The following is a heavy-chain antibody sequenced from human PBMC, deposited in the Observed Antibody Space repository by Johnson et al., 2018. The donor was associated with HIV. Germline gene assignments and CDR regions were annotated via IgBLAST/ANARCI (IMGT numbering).Heavy chain of an antibody. CDR1: GFTFSSYA. J-gene: IGHJ3*02. CDR2: ISYDGSNK. CDR3: ARDSIEMATKSEDAFDI. Sequence: QEKLVESGGGVVQPGRSLRLSCAASGFTFSSYAMHWVRQAPGKGLEWVAVISYDGSNKYYADSVKGRFTISRDNSKNTLYLQMNSLRAEDTAVYYCARDSIEMATKSEDAFDIWGQGTMVTVSS. D-gene: IGHD5-24*01. V-gene: IGHV3-30-3*01.